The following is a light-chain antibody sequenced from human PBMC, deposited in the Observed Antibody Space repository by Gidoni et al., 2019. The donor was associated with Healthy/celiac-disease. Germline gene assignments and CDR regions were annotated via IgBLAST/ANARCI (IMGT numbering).Light chain of an antibody. CDR3: QQRYSTVRT. CDR1: QSISSY. V-gene: IGKV1-39*01. J-gene: IGKJ4*01. CDR2: AAS. Sequence: DIQIPQSPSSLSASVGDRVTITCRASQSISSYLNWYQQKPGKAPKLLIYAASSLQSGVTSRFSGSGSGTDCTLTFSSLQPEDFATYYWQQRYSTVRTFGGWTKVESK.